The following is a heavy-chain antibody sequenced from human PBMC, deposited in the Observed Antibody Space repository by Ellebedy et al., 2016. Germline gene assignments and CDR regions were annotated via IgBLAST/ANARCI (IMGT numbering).Heavy chain of an antibody. Sequence: GGSLRLXCAASGFTFSDYPMGWVRQTPGKGLEWVSTISGDGRTTYFADSVKGRFSISRDNLKSILFLQMNNLRADDTAVYYCRQGHYADYWGQGTLVTVSS. J-gene: IGHJ4*02. CDR2: ISGDGRTT. V-gene: IGHV3-23*01. CDR1: GFTFSDYP. CDR3: RQGHYADY.